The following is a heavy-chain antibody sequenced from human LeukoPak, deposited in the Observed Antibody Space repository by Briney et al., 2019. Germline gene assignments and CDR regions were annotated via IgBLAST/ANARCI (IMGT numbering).Heavy chain of an antibody. D-gene: IGHD3-10*01. CDR2: ISGGGGSA. CDR1: GFRFSAYA. J-gene: IGHJ3*02. V-gene: IGHV3-23*01. Sequence: QSGGSLRLSCTVSGFRFSAYAMSWVRQAPGKGLEWVSDISGGGGSAFYADSVKGRFTISRDSSKNTLYLQMNSLRAEDSAIYYCAKDDYGSGIPGQRAFAIWGQGTMVTVSS. CDR3: AKDDYGSGIPGQRAFAI.